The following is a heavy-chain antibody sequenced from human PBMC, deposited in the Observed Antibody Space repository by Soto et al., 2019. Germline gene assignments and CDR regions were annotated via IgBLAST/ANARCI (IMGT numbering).Heavy chain of an antibody. D-gene: IGHD6-19*01. V-gene: IGHV3-23*01. CDR2: ISGSGGST. Sequence: EVQLLESGGGLVQPGGSLRLSCAASGFTFSSYAMSWVRQAPGKGLEWVSGISGSGGSTDYADSVKGRFTISRDNSKKPLYRKMTGRRAGDPAVYYWAKDASPGNGWYYFAFGGQGPLVTVSS. CDR3: AKDASPGNGWYYFAF. CDR1: GFTFSSYA. J-gene: IGHJ4*02.